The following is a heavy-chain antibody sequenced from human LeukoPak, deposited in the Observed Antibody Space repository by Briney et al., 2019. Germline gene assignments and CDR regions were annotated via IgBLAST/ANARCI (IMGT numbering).Heavy chain of an antibody. J-gene: IGHJ3*01. V-gene: IGHV3-23*01. CDR1: GFIFSDYV. CDR3: AIGERFIDAFEF. Sequence: GGSLRLSCVASGFIFSDYVMTWVRQAPGKGLEWVSGISGRGDKTYRADSVTGRFTISRDNSKNTVYLQMNSLRVEDTAVYYCAIGERFIDAFEFWGQGTAVTVSS. CDR2: ISGRGDKT.